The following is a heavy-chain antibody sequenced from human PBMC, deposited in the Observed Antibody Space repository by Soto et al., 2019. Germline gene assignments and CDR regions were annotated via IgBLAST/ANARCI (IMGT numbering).Heavy chain of an antibody. J-gene: IGHJ5*01. D-gene: IGHD3-10*01. CDR3: ARVHPHDYYGSGNWWLDS. V-gene: IGHV4-59*01. CDR1: GGSISRYY. Sequence: PSETLSLTCTVSGGSISRYYWSWIRQPPGEGLQWIGYIYYSGSTNYNPSLESRVTISVDTSKNQFSLKLSSVTAADTAVYYCARVHPHDYYGSGNWWLDSWGQGTLVTVYS. CDR2: IYYSGST.